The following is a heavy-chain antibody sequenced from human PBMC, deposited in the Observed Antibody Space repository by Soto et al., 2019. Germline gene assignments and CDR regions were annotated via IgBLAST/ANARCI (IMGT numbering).Heavy chain of an antibody. CDR3: ARGGYCSSTSCFHYYGMDV. CDR2: ISSSSSYI. CDR1: GFTFSSYS. J-gene: IGHJ6*02. Sequence: EVQLVESGGGLVKPGGSLRLSCAASGFTFSSYSMNWVRQAPGKGLEWVSSISSSSSYIYYADSVKGRFTISRDNAKNSLYLQMNSLRAEDTAVYYCARGGYCSSTSCFHYYGMDVWGQGTTVTVSS. D-gene: IGHD2-2*01. V-gene: IGHV3-21*01.